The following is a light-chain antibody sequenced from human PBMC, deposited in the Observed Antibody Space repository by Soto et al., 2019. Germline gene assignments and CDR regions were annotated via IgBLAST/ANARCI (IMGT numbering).Light chain of an antibody. CDR1: QSVSSSY. CDR2: GAS. CDR3: QQDNDWPYT. Sequence: EIVLTQSPGTLSLSPGERATLSCRTSQSVSSSYLAWYQQKPGQAPRLLIYGASSRATGIPGRFSGSGSGTDFTLTISRLEPEDVAVYYCQQDNDWPYTFGQGTKLEIK. J-gene: IGKJ2*01. V-gene: IGKV3-20*01.